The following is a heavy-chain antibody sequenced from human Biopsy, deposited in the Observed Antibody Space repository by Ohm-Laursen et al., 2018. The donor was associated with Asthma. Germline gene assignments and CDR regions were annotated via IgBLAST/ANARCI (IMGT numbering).Heavy chain of an antibody. Sequence: TLSLTCTVSSGAINSYYWSWIRRPPGKGREWGVDIYYSGRTNYNPSLKSRVTISVDTSKDQFSLKLSPVTAADTVVYYCSRRTPPVIVVPPVGEGMDVWGQGTTVTVSS. D-gene: IGHD2-2*01. V-gene: IGHV4-59*01. CDR3: SRRTPPVIVVPPVGEGMDV. CDR1: SGAINSYY. J-gene: IGHJ6*02. CDR2: IYYSGRT.